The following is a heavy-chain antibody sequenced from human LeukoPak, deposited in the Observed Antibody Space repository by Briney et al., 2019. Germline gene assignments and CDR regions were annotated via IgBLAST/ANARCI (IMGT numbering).Heavy chain of an antibody. J-gene: IGHJ4*02. V-gene: IGHV1-18*01. D-gene: IGHD3-3*02. CDR1: GYTFTSYG. CDR3: ARVLSPGYYFDY. Sequence: ASVKVSFKASGYTFTSYGISWVRQAPGQGLEWMGWISAYNGNTNYAQKLQGRVTMTTDTSTSTAYMELRSLRSDDTAVYYCARVLSPGYYFDYWGQGTLVTVSS. CDR2: ISAYNGNT.